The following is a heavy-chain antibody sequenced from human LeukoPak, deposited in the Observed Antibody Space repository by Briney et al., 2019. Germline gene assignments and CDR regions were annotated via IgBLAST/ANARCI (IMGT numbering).Heavy chain of an antibody. Sequence: GRSLRLSCAASGFIFDDYAMHWVREAPGKGLEWVSGISWNSNTIGYADSVKGRFTISRDNAKNSLYLQMNSLRPEDTALYYCAKDAGGYYYYYMGVWGKGTTVTISS. D-gene: IGHD1-26*01. J-gene: IGHJ6*03. CDR2: ISWNSNTI. V-gene: IGHV3-9*01. CDR3: AKDAGGYYYYYMGV. CDR1: GFIFDDYA.